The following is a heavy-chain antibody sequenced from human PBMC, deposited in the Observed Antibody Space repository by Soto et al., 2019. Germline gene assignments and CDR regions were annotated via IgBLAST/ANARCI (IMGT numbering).Heavy chain of an antibody. CDR3: AKEGQLWLHLQNNWFDP. J-gene: IGHJ5*02. CDR2: ISGSGGST. D-gene: IGHD5-18*01. CDR1: GFTFSSYA. Sequence: EVQLLESGGGLVQPGGSLRLSCAASGFTFSSYAMSWVRQAPGKGLEWVSAISGSGGSTYYADSVKGRFTISRDNSKNTLYLQMNSLRAEDTAVYYCAKEGQLWLHLQNNWFDPWGQGTLVTVSS. V-gene: IGHV3-23*01.